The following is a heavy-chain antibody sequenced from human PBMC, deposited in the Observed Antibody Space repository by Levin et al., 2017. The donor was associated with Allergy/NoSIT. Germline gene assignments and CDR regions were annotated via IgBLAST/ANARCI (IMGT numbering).Heavy chain of an antibody. Sequence: GGSLRLSCAASGFMFSTYALSWVRQGPGKGLEWVASISGSGSGTEYADSVKGRFTISRDNAKNTFFLQMNSLRVEDTATYYCTKFWGAALRFDAFDAWGQGAMVTVSS. CDR2: ISGSGSGT. CDR1: GFMFSTYA. J-gene: IGHJ3*01. V-gene: IGHV3-23*01. D-gene: IGHD7-27*01. CDR3: TKFWGAALRFDAFDA.